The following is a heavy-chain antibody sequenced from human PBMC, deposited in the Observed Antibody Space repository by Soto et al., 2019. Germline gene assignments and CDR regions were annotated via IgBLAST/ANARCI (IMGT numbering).Heavy chain of an antibody. CDR3: AKGRTATTSRSGMDV. Sequence: GGSLRLSCAASGFTFSIYAMSWVRQAPGKGLEWVSGISDGGGSTYYADSVKGRFTISRDNSKNTLYLQMNSLRVEDTAVYYCAKGRTATTSRSGMDVWGQGTTVTVSS. CDR2: ISDGGGST. D-gene: IGHD4-4*01. CDR1: GFTFSIYA. V-gene: IGHV3-23*01. J-gene: IGHJ6*02.